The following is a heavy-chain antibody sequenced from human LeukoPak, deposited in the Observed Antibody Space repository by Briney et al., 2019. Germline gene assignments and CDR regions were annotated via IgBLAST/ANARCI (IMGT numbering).Heavy chain of an antibody. CDR3: AKDRSQNFLAPGDYMDV. J-gene: IGHJ6*03. V-gene: IGHV3-23*01. CDR1: GFTFSSYA. Sequence: PGGSLRLSCAASGFTFSSYAMSWVRQAPGKGLEWVSAISGSGGSTYYADSVKGRFTISRDNSKNTLYLQMNSLRAEDTAVYYCAKDRSQNFLAPGDYMDVWGKGTTVTVSS. D-gene: IGHD3-3*01. CDR2: ISGSGGST.